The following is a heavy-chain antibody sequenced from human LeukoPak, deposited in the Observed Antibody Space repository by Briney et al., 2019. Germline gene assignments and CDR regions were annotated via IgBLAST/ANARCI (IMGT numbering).Heavy chain of an antibody. J-gene: IGHJ4*02. V-gene: IGHV1-69*04. D-gene: IGHD6-19*01. CDR3: ARSTQQWLVRTTFDY. CDR1: GGTFSSYA. CDR2: IIPILGIA. Sequence: GASVKVSCKASGGTFSSYAISWVRQAPGQGLEWMGRIIPILGIANYAQEFQGRVTITADKSTSTAYMELSSLRSEDTAVYYCARSTQQWLVRTTFDYWGQGTLVTVSS.